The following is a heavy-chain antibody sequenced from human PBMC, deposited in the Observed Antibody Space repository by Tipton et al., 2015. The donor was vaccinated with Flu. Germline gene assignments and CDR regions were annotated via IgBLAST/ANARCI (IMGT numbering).Heavy chain of an antibody. J-gene: IGHJ6*02. CDR1: GFTFSDDY. CDR2: ISSSGSTI. CDR3: ARDHPPSITVLGEITDYFGMDV. V-gene: IGHV3-11*01. D-gene: IGHD3-3*01. Sequence: GSLRLSCAASGFTFSDDYMSWIRQAPGKGLEWVSHISSSGSTINYADSVKGRSTISRDNAKNSLYLQMNSLRAEDTAVYYCARDHPPSITVLGEITDYFGMDVWGQGTTVTVSS.